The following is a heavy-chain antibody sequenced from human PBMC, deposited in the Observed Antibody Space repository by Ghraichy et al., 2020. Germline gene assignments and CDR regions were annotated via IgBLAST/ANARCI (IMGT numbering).Heavy chain of an antibody. CDR3: ARLGRGIGGYYPYYFDS. J-gene: IGHJ4*02. D-gene: IGHD3-3*01. V-gene: IGHV4-39*01. CDR1: GGSISSSSYY. Sequence: SETLSLTCTVSGGSISSSSYYWGWIRQPPGKGLELIGTIYYTGSTYYDPSLKSRVTMSVDTSKNQFSLKLSSVTAADTAMYFCARLGRGIGGYYPYYFDSWGQGTLVTVSS. CDR2: IYYTGST.